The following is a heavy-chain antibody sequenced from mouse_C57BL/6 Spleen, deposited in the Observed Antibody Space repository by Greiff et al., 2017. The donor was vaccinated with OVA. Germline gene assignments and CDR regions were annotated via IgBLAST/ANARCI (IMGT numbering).Heavy chain of an antibody. D-gene: IGHD2-5*01. V-gene: IGHV1-64*01. CDR1: GYPFTSYW. CDR2: IHPTSGSP. J-gene: IGHJ3*01. Sequence: QVQLQQPGAELVKPGASVKLSCKASGYPFTSYWMHWVKQRPGQGLEWIGMIHPTSGSPNYNEKFKSKATLTVDKSSSTAYMQRSSLTSEDSAVYYCARSEAYSNYVKLAYWGQGTLVTVSA. CDR3: ARSEAYSNYVKLAY.